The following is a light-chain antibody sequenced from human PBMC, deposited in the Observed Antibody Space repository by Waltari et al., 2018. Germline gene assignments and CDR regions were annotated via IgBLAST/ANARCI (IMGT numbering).Light chain of an antibody. CDR3: QQYYSTPA. Sequence: DIVMTQSPDSPAVSLGERATLNCKSSQRVLYSSNNQNYLAWYQQKPGQPPKLLISWASTRESGVPDRFSGSGSGTDFTLTISSLQAEDVAVYYCQQYYSTPAFGPGTKVDIK. V-gene: IGKV4-1*01. CDR1: QRVLYSSNNQNY. J-gene: IGKJ3*01. CDR2: WAS.